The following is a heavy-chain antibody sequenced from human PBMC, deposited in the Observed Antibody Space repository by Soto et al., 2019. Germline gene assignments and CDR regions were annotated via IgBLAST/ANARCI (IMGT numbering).Heavy chain of an antibody. D-gene: IGHD5-12*01. Sequence: GGSLRLSCAASGFTFSSYSMNWVRQAPGKGLEWVSSISSSSSYIYYADSVRGRFTISRDNAKNSLYLQMNSLRAEDTAVYYCARDGYNAGAFDIWGKGTMVTVSS. CDR1: GFTFSSYS. J-gene: IGHJ3*02. CDR3: ARDGYNAGAFDI. CDR2: ISSSSSYI. V-gene: IGHV3-21*01.